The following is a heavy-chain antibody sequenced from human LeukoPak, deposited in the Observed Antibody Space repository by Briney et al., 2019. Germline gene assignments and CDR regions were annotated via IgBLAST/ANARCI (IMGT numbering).Heavy chain of an antibody. CDR2: ISGSGSPM. V-gene: IGHV3-48*04. CDR1: GFTFSSYS. J-gene: IGHJ4*02. Sequence: GGSLRLSCAASGFTFSSYSMNWVRQAPGKGLEWVSSISGSGSPMYYADSVKGRFIISRDNAKDSVSLQMNSLRAEDTAVYFCARDRGISAGSDFDYWGQGTLVTVSS. D-gene: IGHD6-13*01. CDR3: ARDRGISAGSDFDY.